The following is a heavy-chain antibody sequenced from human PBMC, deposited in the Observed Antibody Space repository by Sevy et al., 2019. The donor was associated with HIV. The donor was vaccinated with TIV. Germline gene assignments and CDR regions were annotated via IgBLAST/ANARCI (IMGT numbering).Heavy chain of an antibody. CDR1: GYTFTSYG. D-gene: IGHD4-17*01. CDR3: AREPGYGDYVAPFDY. Sequence: ASVKVSCKASGYTFTSYGISWVRQAPGQGLEWMGWISAYNGNTNYAQTLQGRVTMTTDTSTSTAYMELRSLRSDDTAVYYCAREPGYGDYVAPFDYWGQGTLVTVSS. J-gene: IGHJ4*02. CDR2: ISAYNGNT. V-gene: IGHV1-18*01.